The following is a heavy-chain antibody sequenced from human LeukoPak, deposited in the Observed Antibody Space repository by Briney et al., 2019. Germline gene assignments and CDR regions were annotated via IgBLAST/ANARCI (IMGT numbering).Heavy chain of an antibody. CDR3: ARGGYCSGGSCYGTDYGMDV. CDR2: IKTDGSTT. V-gene: IGHV3-74*01. CDR1: GFTFSKYW. J-gene: IGHJ6*02. D-gene: IGHD2-15*01. Sequence: PGGSLRLSCAASGFTFSKYWMHWVRQAPGKGLVWVSRIKTDGSTTTYADSVKGRFTISRDNAKNTLFLQMSSLTAEDTAVYYCARGGYCSGGSCYGTDYGMDVWGQGTTVTVSS.